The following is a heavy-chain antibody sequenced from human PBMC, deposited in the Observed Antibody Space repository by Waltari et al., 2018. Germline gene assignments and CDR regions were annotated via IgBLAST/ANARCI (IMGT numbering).Heavy chain of an antibody. J-gene: IGHJ4*02. CDR3: AREGYGYYCEH. V-gene: IGHV4-39*02. CDR2: IYYNGTT. Sequence: QLQVQESGPGLVKPSETLSLTCTVSGGAITTTNYYWGWIRQPPGKGLEWIGSIYYNGTTYYNPSLNSRVTISADTSKNQFSLNLNSVTAADTAVYYCAREGYGYYCEHWGQGTRVSVSS. CDR1: GGAITTTNYY. D-gene: IGHD5-12*01.